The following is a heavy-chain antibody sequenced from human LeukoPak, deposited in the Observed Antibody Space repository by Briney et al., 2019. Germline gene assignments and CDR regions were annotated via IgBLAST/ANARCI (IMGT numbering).Heavy chain of an antibody. J-gene: IGHJ5*02. Sequence: SETLSLTCTVSGGSISSYYWSWIRQPPGKGLEWIGYIYYSGSTNYNPSLKSRVTISVDTSKNQFSLKLSSVTAADTAVYYCARGLQQLVQGNWFDPWGQGTLVTVSS. CDR3: ARGLQQLVQGNWFDP. V-gene: IGHV4-59*12. CDR1: GGSISSYY. D-gene: IGHD6-13*01. CDR2: IYYSGST.